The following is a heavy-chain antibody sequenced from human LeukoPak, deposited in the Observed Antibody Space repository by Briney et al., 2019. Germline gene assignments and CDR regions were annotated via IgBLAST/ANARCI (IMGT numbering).Heavy chain of an antibody. CDR1: GFTFSDYY. D-gene: IGHD3-10*01. Sequence: GGSLRLSCAASGFTFSDYYMSWIRQAQGKGLEWVSYISSSSSYTNYADSVKGRFTISRDNAKNSLYLQMNSLRAEDTAVYYCARGTVVLWFGETDAFDIWGQGTMVTVSS. CDR2: ISSSSSYT. J-gene: IGHJ3*02. V-gene: IGHV3-11*06. CDR3: ARGTVVLWFGETDAFDI.